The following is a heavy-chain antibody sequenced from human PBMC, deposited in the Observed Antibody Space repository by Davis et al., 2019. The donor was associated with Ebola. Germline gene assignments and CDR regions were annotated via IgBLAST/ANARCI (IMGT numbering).Heavy chain of an antibody. CDR2: IYDHST. J-gene: IGHJ4*02. D-gene: IGHD1-26*01. Sequence: GESLKISCAASGFTVSSNHMSWVRQAPGKGLEWVSVIYDHSTAYADSVKGRFTISRDNAKNSLYLELSSLRVEDTAIYYCARDRGGSDRTPIDYWGQGTLVTVSS. V-gene: IGHV3-66*01. CDR1: GFTVSSNH. CDR3: ARDRGGSDRTPIDY.